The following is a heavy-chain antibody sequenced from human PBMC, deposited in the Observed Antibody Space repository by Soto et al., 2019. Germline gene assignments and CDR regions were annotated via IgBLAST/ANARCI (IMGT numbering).Heavy chain of an antibody. V-gene: IGHV1-69*01. CDR2: IIPIFGTA. CDR1: GGTFSSYA. J-gene: IGHJ6*02. Sequence: QVQLVQSGAEVKKPGSSVKVSCKASGGTFSSYAISWVRQAPGQGLEWMGGIIPIFGTANYAQKFQGRVTLTADEYTSTAYMELSILRSEDTAVYYCARCDFWSGYRNYYYYGMDVWGQGTTVTVSS. CDR3: ARCDFWSGYRNYYYYGMDV. D-gene: IGHD3-3*01.